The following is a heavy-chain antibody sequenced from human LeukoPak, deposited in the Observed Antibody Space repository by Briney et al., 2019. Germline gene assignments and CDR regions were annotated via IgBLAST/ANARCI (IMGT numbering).Heavy chain of an antibody. CDR3: AKEGEGYYDSSGYTAAPDY. Sequence: GGSLRLSCAASGFTFSSYGMHWVRQAPGKGLEWVAVISYDGSNKYYADSVKGRFTISRDNSKNTLYLQMNSLRAEDTAVYYCAKEGEGYYDSSGYTAAPDYWGQGTLVTVSS. D-gene: IGHD3-22*01. V-gene: IGHV3-30*18. CDR2: ISYDGSNK. CDR1: GFTFSSYG. J-gene: IGHJ4*02.